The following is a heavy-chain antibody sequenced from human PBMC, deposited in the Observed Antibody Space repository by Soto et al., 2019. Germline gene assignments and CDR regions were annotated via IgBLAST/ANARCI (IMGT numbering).Heavy chain of an antibody. J-gene: IGHJ6*03. CDR3: ARHVLRFLEWPGPSADYYYYYMDV. Sequence: GGSLRLSCAASGFTFSSYAMHWVRQAPGKGLEWVAVISYDGSNKYYADSVKGRFTISRDNSKNTLYLQMNSLRAEDTAVYYCARHVLRFLEWPGPSADYYYYYMDVWGKGTTVTVSS. CDR2: ISYDGSNK. D-gene: IGHD3-3*01. CDR1: GFTFSSYA. V-gene: IGHV3-30-3*01.